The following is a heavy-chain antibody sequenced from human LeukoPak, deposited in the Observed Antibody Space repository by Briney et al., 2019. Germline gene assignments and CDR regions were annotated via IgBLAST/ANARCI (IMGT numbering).Heavy chain of an antibody. CDR3: ARDYWIGGFLEWSPSEAVNWFDP. CDR1: IDSFSNYH. Sequence: PSETLSLTCAVYIDSFSNYHWNWIRQTPAKGMEWIGEVNEIGGTNISPSLSRLVILSVDTSKNQFALRLRSVTAADTAVYYCARDYWIGGFLEWSPSEAVNWFDPWGQGTLVTVSS. CDR2: VNEIGGT. J-gene: IGHJ5*02. V-gene: IGHV4-34*01. D-gene: IGHD3-3*01.